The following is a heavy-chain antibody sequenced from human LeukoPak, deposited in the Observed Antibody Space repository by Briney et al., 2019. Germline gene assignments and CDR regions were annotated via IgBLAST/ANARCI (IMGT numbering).Heavy chain of an antibody. CDR1: GDSISSSFYY. D-gene: IGHD5-12*01. V-gene: IGHV4-39*07. Sequence: SETLSLTCTVSGDSISSSFYYWGWIRQPPGKGLEWIGSIYHSGSTYYNPSLKSRVTISVDTSKNQFSLKLSSVTAADTAVYYCARGLISPDIVATAIFSDAFDIWGQGTMVTVSS. J-gene: IGHJ3*02. CDR3: ARGLISPDIVATAIFSDAFDI. CDR2: IYHSGST.